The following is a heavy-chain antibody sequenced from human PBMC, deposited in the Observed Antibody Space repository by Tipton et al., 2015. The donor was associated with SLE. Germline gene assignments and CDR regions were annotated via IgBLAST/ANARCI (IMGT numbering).Heavy chain of an antibody. V-gene: IGHV4-61*09. CDR2: IYTNGGT. CDR3: ARGRRQAAGNDF. Sequence: TLSLTCTVSGGSISSGSYYWTWIRQPAGKGLEWIGHIYTNGGTNYDPSLKSRVTISVDTSKNQFSLKVNSVTAADAAVYFCARGRRQAAGNDFWGQGILVTVSS. J-gene: IGHJ4*02. CDR1: GGSISSGSYY. D-gene: IGHD6-13*01.